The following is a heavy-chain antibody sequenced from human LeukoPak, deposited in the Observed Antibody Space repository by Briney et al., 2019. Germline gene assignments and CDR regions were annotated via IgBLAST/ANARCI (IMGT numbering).Heavy chain of an antibody. CDR2: IIPIFGTA. D-gene: IGHD3-3*01. CDR1: GYTFTNYT. CDR3: ARGEWLLYAFDI. V-gene: IGHV1-69*13. J-gene: IGHJ3*02. Sequence: GASVKVSCKASGYTFTNYTINWVRLAPGQGLEWMGGIIPIFGTANYAQKFQGRVTITADESTSTAYMELSSLRSEDTAVYYCARGEWLLYAFDIWGQGTMVTVSS.